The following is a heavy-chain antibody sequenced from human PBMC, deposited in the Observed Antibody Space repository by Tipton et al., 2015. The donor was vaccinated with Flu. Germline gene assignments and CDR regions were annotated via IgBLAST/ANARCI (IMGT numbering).Heavy chain of an antibody. V-gene: IGHV4-38-2*01. CDR3: ARAISGSSSVGAFDI. Sequence: LRLSCDVSGYSISRGYYWGWIRQPPGKGLEWIGSIQYSGNTYYNPSLKSRVAMSVDTSKNRFSLKLTSVTVADTAVYYCARAISGSSSVGAFDIWGQGTLVTVSS. CDR2: IQYSGNT. J-gene: IGHJ3*02. CDR1: GYSISRGYY. D-gene: IGHD1-26*01.